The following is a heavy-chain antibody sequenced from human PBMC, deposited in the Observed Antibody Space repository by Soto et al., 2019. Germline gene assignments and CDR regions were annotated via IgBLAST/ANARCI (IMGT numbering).Heavy chain of an antibody. CDR3: APLSVSLSGPYGIHV. CDR2: MFYSGLT. D-gene: IGHD2-15*01. CDR1: GYSVTSSDYY. Sequence: SETLSLTCSVSGYSVTSSDYYWAWIRQPPGKGLEWIGSMFYSGLTYYNPSLRSRVTLSVDTSKNQFSVRLNSVTAADTAVYYCAPLSVSLSGPYGIHVWGQGTTVTVS. J-gene: IGHJ6*02. V-gene: IGHV4-39*01.